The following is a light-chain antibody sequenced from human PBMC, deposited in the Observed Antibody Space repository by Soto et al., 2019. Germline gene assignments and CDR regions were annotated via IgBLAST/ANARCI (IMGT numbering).Light chain of an antibody. CDR1: QSISTW. CDR3: QQYDTYSRT. V-gene: IGKV1-5*01. Sequence: DIQMTKSPSTLSASAGDRVTIPCRASQSISTWLAWYQQKPGKAPKLLIYDASSLQSGVPSRFTGRGSGTEFTLTISSLQPDDFATYYCQQYDTYSRTFGQGTKVDIK. J-gene: IGKJ1*01. CDR2: DAS.